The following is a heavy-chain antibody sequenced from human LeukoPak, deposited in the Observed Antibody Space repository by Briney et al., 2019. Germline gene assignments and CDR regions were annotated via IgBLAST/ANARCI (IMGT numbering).Heavy chain of an antibody. CDR1: GYTFTSYY. D-gene: IGHD3-10*01. CDR3: AREGGYYGSGSHN. Sequence: ASVKVSCKASGYTFTSYYMHWVRQAPGQGLEWMGIINPSGGSTNYAQKFQGRVTMTRDTSTSTAYMELSSLRSEDTAVYYCAREGGYYGSGSHNWGQGTLVTVSS. J-gene: IGHJ4*02. V-gene: IGHV1-46*01. CDR2: INPSGGST.